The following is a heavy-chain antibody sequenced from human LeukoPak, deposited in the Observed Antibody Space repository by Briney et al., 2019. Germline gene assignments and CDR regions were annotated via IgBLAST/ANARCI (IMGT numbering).Heavy chain of an antibody. J-gene: IGHJ4*02. CDR3: ARLEDCSSTSCYAIDY. CDR2: INPNSGGT. V-gene: IGHV1-2*02. D-gene: IGHD2-2*01. Sequence: SSVKLSFKSSGYTFTCYYIHWVRQAPGQGLERVWWINPNSGGTNYAQKFQGRVTRTRDTSISTAYMDLSRLRSDDTAVYYCARLEDCSSTSCYAIDYWGQGTLVTVSS. CDR1: GYTFTCYY.